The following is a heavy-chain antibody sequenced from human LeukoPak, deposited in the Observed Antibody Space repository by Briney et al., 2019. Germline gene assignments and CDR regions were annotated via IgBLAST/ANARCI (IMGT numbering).Heavy chain of an antibody. CDR3: ARDRVESSWYDYFDY. D-gene: IGHD6-13*01. J-gene: IGHJ4*02. V-gene: IGHV3-21*01. CDR1: GFTFSSYS. CDR2: ISSSSSYI. Sequence: GGSLRLSCAASGFTFSSYSMNWVRQAPGKGLEWVSSISSSSSYIYYADSVKGRFTISRDNAKNSLCLQMNSLRAEDTAVYYCARDRVESSWYDYFDYWGQGTLVTASS.